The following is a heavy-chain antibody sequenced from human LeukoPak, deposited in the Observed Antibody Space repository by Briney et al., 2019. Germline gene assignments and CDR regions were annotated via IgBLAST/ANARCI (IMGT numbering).Heavy chain of an antibody. CDR2: IYDSGST. D-gene: IGHD3-22*01. V-gene: IGHV4-59*01. CDR3: ACLTTADAFDI. Sequence: PSETLSLTCTVSGGSINSYYWNWIRQPPGKGLEWIGYIYDSGSTNYNPSLKSRVTISVDTSKNQFSLKLSSVTAADTAVYYCACLTTADAFDIWGQGTVVTVSS. J-gene: IGHJ3*02. CDR1: GGSINSYY.